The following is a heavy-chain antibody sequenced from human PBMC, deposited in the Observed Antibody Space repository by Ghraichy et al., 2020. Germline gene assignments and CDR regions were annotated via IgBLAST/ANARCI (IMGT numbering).Heavy chain of an antibody. Sequence: GGSLRLSCAASGFTFSNYAMNWVRQAPGKGLEWVSGISGSGDSTYYADSVKGRFTISRDSSRNTLYLQMNSLRAEDTAVYYCAKTHDFSTGYFDYRGQGTLVSVSS. CDR1: GFTFSNYA. V-gene: IGHV3-23*01. CDR2: ISGSGDST. J-gene: IGHJ4*02. CDR3: AKTHDFSTGYFDY. D-gene: IGHD3/OR15-3a*01.